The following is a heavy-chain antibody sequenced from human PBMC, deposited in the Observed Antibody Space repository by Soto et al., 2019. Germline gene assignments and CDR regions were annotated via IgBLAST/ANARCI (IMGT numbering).Heavy chain of an antibody. D-gene: IGHD6-13*01. CDR2: INPNSGGT. CDR1: GYTFTGYY. CDR3: ARDRSSSWDFLQDRDNWFDP. Sequence: ASVKVSCKASGYTFTGYYMHWVRQAPGQGLEWMGWINPNSGGTNYAQKFQGRVTMTRDTSISTAYMELSRLRSDDTAVYYCARDRSSSWDFLQDRDNWFDPWGQGTLVTVSS. V-gene: IGHV1-2*02. J-gene: IGHJ5*02.